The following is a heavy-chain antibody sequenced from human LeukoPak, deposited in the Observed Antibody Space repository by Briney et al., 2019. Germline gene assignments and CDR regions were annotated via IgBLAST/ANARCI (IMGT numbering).Heavy chain of an antibody. CDR1: GFTFHDYA. D-gene: IGHD6-13*01. J-gene: IGHJ4*02. CDR2: ISWNSGSI. V-gene: IGHV3-9*01. Sequence: GGSLRLSCAASGFTFHDYAMHWVRQAPGKGLEWVSGISWNSGSIGYADSVKGRFTISRDNAKNSLYLQMNSLRAEDTALYYCARDPAGSSSLPWGQGTLVTVSS. CDR3: ARDPAGSSSLP.